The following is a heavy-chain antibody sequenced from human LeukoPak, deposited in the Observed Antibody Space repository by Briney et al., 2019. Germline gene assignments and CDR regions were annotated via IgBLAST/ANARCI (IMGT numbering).Heavy chain of an antibody. J-gene: IGHJ4*02. CDR1: GFTFSNAW. D-gene: IGHD3-3*01. CDR2: IKSKTDGGTT. CDR3: AKGQRGTISVDY. V-gene: IGHV3-15*01. Sequence: GGSLRLSCAASGFTFSNAWMSWVRQAPGKGLEWVGRIKSKTDGGTTDYAAPVKGRFTISRDDSKNTLYLQMNSLRAEDTAVYYCAKGQRGTISVDYWGQGTLVTVSS.